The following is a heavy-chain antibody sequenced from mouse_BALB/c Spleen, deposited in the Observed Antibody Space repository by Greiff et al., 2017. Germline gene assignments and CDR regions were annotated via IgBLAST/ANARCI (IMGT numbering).Heavy chain of an antibody. J-gene: IGHJ2*01. CDR2: INPSSGYT. V-gene: IGHV1-4*01. D-gene: IGHD4-1*01. CDR3: ARHSGATSVPLPGNY. CDR1: GYTFTSYT. Sequence: VQLQQSGAELARPGASVKMSCKASGYTFTSYTMHWVKQRPGQGLEWIGYINPSSGYTNYNQKFKDKATLTADKSSSTAYMQLSSLTSEDSAVYYCARHSGATSVPLPGNYWGQGTTLTVSS.